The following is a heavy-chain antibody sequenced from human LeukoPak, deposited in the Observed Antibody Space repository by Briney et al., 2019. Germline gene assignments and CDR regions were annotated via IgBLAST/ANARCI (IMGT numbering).Heavy chain of an antibody. CDR1: GFTFSSYS. CDR2: ISSSSSTI. D-gene: IGHD3-3*01. V-gene: IGHV3-48*04. J-gene: IGHJ4*02. Sequence: GGSLRLSCAASGFTFSSYSMNWVRQAPGKGLEWVSYISSSSSTIYYADSVKGRFTISRDNAKNSLYLQMNSLRAEDTAVYYCATKQYYDFWSGPLNYFDYWGQGTLVTVSS. CDR3: ATKQYYDFWSGPLNYFDY.